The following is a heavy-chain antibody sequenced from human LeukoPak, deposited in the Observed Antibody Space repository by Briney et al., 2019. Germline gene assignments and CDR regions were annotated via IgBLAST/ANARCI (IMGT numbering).Heavy chain of an antibody. D-gene: IGHD2-2*01. CDR2: INHSGST. CDR3: ARGRYCSSTSCLAYYYMDV. Sequence: KASETLSLTCAVYGGSSSGYYWSWIRQPPGKGLEWVGEINHSGSTNYNPSLKSRVTISVDKYKNEFSLKKRTGDGAGTAVYYCARGRYCSSTSCLAYYYMDVWGKGTTVTVSS. CDR1: GGSSSGYY. V-gene: IGHV4-34*01. J-gene: IGHJ6*03.